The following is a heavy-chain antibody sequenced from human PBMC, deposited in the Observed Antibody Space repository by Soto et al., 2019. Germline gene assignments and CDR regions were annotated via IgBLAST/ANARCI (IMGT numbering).Heavy chain of an antibody. CDR2: IYYRGST. J-gene: IGHJ4*02. V-gene: IGHV4-31*03. CDR3: AGGVTTVTTVQPLDY. D-gene: IGHD4-17*01. Sequence: QVQLQESGPGLVKPSQTLSLTCTVSGGSISSGGYYWSWIRQHPGKGLEWIGYIYYRGSTYYNPSLKSRVTISVDTSKNQFSLKLSSVTAADTAVYYCAGGVTTVTTVQPLDYWGQGTLVTVSS. CDR1: GGSISSGGYY.